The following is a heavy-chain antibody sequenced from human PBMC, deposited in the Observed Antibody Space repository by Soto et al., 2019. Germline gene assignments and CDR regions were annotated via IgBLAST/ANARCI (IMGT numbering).Heavy chain of an antibody. D-gene: IGHD6-13*01. CDR1: GGTFSSSA. CDR3: SNGHYSSSSRGWLDP. J-gene: IGHJ5*02. V-gene: IGHV1-69*01. CDR2: IIPIFGTA. Sequence: QVQLVQSGAEVKKPGSSVKVSCKASGGTFSSSAISWVRQAPGQGLEWMGGIIPIFGTADYAQKFQGRVTITADESTTTAYMELSSLRPADTAVYYCSNGHYSSSSRGWLDPWGQGTLVIVSS.